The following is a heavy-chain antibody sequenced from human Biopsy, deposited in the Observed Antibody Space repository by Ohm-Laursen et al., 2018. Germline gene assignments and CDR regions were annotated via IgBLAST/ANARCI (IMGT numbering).Heavy chain of an antibody. CDR3: ARFPLGAYDDRGSYRAVEHWYFDL. D-gene: IGHD3-22*01. V-gene: IGHV1-69*06. CDR2: SIPLFNTA. Sequence: VSSAKVSCKASGGTFTNHAVGWGRQAPGQGLEWVGSSIPLFNTANYADKFQGRVTLTADRSTTTAYMELSSLRSEDTAIYYCARFPLGAYDDRGSYRAVEHWYFDLWGRGTLVAVSS. J-gene: IGHJ2*01. CDR1: GGTFTNHA.